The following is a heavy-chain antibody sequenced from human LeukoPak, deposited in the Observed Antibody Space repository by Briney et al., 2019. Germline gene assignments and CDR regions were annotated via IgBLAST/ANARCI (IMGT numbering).Heavy chain of an antibody. CDR3: ARDRIAAAGPFDY. CDR2: ISYDGSNK. Sequence: GGSLRLSCAASGFTFSSYAMHWVRQAPGKGLESVAVISYDGSNKYYADSVKGRFTIARDNSKNTLYLQMNSLRAEDTAVYYCARDRIAAAGPFDYWGQGTLVTVSS. CDR1: GFTFSSYA. V-gene: IGHV3-30-3*01. D-gene: IGHD6-13*01. J-gene: IGHJ4*02.